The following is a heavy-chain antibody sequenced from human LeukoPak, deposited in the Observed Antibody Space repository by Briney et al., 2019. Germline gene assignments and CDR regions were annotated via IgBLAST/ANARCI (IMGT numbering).Heavy chain of an antibody. CDR2: ISSTSTYI. V-gene: IGHV3-21*01. Sequence: GGSLRLSCAASGFTFSSYSMNWVRQAPGTGLEWVSSISSTSTYITYADSVKGRFTISRDNTKNTLYLQMNSLRPEDTATYYCDCSSATCYAAGDYWGQGTLVTVSS. D-gene: IGHD2-2*01. CDR3: DCSSATCYAAGDY. CDR1: GFTFSSYS. J-gene: IGHJ4*02.